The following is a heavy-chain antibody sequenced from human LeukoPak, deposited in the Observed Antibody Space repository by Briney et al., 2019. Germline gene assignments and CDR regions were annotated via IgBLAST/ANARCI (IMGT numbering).Heavy chain of an antibody. CDR2: IYPGDSDT. V-gene: IGHV5-51*01. CDR3: ARGSGSYYSDYYYGMDV. CDR1: GYSFTSYW. D-gene: IGHD1-26*01. Sequence: GESLKISCKGSGYSFTSYWIGWVRQMPGKGLEWMGIIYPGDSDTRYSPSFQGQVTISADKSSSTAYLQWSSLKASDTAIYFCARGSGSYYSDYYYGMDVWGQGTTVTVSS. J-gene: IGHJ6*02.